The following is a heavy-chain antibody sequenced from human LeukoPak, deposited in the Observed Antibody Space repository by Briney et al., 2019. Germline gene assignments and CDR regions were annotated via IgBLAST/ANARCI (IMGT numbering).Heavy chain of an antibody. V-gene: IGHV1-2*02. CDR3: SRDRYDYGGNSGGYYYYYMDV. J-gene: IGHJ6*03. CDR2: INPNSGGT. Sequence: ASVKVSCKASGYTFTSYYMHWVRQAPGQGLEWMGWINPNSGGTNCAQKFQGRVTMTRDTSISTAYMELSRLRSDDTAVYYCSRDRYDYGGNSGGYYYYYMDVWGKGTTVTVSS. CDR1: GYTFTSYY. D-gene: IGHD4-23*01.